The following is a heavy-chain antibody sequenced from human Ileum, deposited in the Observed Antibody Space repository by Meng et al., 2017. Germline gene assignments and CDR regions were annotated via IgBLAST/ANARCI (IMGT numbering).Heavy chain of an antibody. J-gene: IGHJ4*02. D-gene: IGHD2/OR15-2a*01. CDR2: IYQVGST. Sequence: HLQLQESGAGLGTSVQSRARTCTVSGGSISSSAYSWTWIRQPPGKGLEWIGYIYQVGSTNYNPSLKSRVTIFVDTSKNQFSLKLTSVTAADTAVYYCASSTSGPELNYWGQGTLVTVSS. CDR3: ASSTSGPELNY. CDR1: GGSISSSAYS. V-gene: IGHV4-30-2*01.